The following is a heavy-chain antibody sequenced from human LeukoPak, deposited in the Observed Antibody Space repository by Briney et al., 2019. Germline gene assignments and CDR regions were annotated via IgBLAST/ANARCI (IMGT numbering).Heavy chain of an antibody. Sequence: GGSLRLSCAASGFTFSNYWMGWVRQAPGKGLEWVANIKHDGSQKYFGDSVKGRFTISRDNAENSLSLQMGSLRDEDTAVYYCARDSGSYHFDSCWGQGTLVTVSS. CDR1: GFTFSNYW. CDR3: ARDSGSYHFDSC. CDR2: IKHDGSQK. J-gene: IGHJ4*02. V-gene: IGHV3-7*01. D-gene: IGHD1-26*01.